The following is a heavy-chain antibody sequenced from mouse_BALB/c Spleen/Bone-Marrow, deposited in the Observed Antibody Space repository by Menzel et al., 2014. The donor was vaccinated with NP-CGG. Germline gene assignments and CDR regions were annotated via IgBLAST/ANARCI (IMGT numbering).Heavy chain of an antibody. CDR1: GFTFSTYG. Sequence: EVKVVESGGDLVKPGGSLKLSCAASGFTFSTYGMSWVRQTPDKRLEWVATISSGGSYTYYPDSVKGRFTISRDNAKNTLYLQMSSLKSEDTAMFYCARQGGYFDYWGQGTTLTASS. CDR2: ISSGGSYT. CDR3: ARQGGYFDY. V-gene: IGHV5-6*01. J-gene: IGHJ2*01.